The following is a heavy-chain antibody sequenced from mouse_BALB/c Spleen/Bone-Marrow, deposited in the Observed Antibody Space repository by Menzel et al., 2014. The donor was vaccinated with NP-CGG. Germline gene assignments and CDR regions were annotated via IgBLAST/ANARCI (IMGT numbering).Heavy chain of an antibody. Sequence: VQLQQSGAELVRSGASVKLSCTASGFNINDYYMHWVKQRPEQGLEWIGWINPENGDTEYAPKFQGKATMTADTSSSTAYLQLSSLTSENTAVYYCNGNYYAMDYWGQGTSVTVSS. CDR1: GFNINDYY. CDR3: NGNYYAMDY. V-gene: IGHV14-4*02. D-gene: IGHD2-1*01. J-gene: IGHJ4*01. CDR2: INPENGDT.